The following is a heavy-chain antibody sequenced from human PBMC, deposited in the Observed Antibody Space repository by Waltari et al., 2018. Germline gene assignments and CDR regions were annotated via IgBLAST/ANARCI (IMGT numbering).Heavy chain of an antibody. CDR2: IWYDGSNK. CDR1: GFTFSSYV. CDR3: ARAQTNDYGDY. V-gene: IGHV3-33*01. J-gene: IGHJ4*02. D-gene: IGHD1-1*01. Sequence: QVQLVESGGGVVQPGRSLRLSCAASGFTFSSYVMHWVRPAPGKGEEWVAVIWYDGSNKYYADSVKGRFTISRDNSKNTLYLQMNSLRAEDTAVYYCARAQTNDYGDYWGQGTLVTVSS.